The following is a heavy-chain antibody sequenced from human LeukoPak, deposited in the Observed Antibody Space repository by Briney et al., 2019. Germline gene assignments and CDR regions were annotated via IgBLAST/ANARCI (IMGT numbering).Heavy chain of an antibody. Sequence: SETLSLTCAVYGGSFSGYYWSWIRQPPGKGLEWIGEINHSGSTNYNPSLKSRVTISVDTSKNQFSLKLSSVTAADTAVYYCARGPYDSSGYYYPNDAFDIWGQGTMVTVSS. CDR2: INHSGST. D-gene: IGHD3-22*01. V-gene: IGHV4-34*01. CDR3: ARGPYDSSGYYYPNDAFDI. J-gene: IGHJ3*02. CDR1: GGSFSGYY.